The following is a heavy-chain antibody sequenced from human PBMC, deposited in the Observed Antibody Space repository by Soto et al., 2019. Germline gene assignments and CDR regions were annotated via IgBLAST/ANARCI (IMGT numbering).Heavy chain of an antibody. CDR3: ARSQRGRTAFTFDY. Sequence: PSETLSLTCAVSGDSVSNDNYYWSWIRQPPGKGLEWIGYIYYSGTTDYNSYLKSRLSLSVDMSKNQFSLKLASVTAADMAVYFCARSQRGRTAFTFDYWGQGALVTVSS. CDR1: GDSVSNDNYY. D-gene: IGHD3-16*01. V-gene: IGHV4-61*01. J-gene: IGHJ4*02. CDR2: IYYSGTT.